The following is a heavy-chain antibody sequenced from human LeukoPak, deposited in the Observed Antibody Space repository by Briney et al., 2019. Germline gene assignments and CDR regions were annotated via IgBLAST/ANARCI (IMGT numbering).Heavy chain of an antibody. CDR2: IFYSGNT. V-gene: IGHV4-59*08. CDR3: ARLAAISGSDYPDD. Sequence: SGTLSLTCTVSGVSISSYYWSWILQPPGKGLEWIGYIFYSGNTIYNPSLRSRVTISADTSKNHFSLRLRSVTAADTAVYYCARLAAISGSDYPDDWGQGTLVTVSS. D-gene: IGHD1-26*01. CDR1: GVSISSYY. J-gene: IGHJ4*02.